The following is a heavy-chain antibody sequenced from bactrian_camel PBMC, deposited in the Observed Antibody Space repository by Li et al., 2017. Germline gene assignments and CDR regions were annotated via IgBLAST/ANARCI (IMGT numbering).Heavy chain of an antibody. CDR3: AATKSYCDLLSASFVY. Sequence: HVQLVESGGGSVQAGGSLRLSCAFSGYTYSGHCMGWFRQAPGKEREGVAQIRQLGNTRYAESVKGRFTISKDNSENSLILQMDDLKPDDTAMYYCAATKSYCDLLSASFVYWGQGTQVTVS. J-gene: IGHJ4*01. D-gene: IGHD3*01. CDR2: IRQLGNT. CDR1: GYTYSGHC. V-gene: IGHV3S55*01.